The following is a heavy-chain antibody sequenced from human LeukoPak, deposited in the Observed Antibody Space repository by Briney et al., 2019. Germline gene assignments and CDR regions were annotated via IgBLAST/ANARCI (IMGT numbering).Heavy chain of an antibody. Sequence: ASVTVSCKPSGYTFTNYGISWVRQAPGQGLAWMGWISGYNGNPRYAQKVQGRVTMTTDTSTNTAYMGVNSLRADDTAIYYCARDPSLAVAGIRLFDYWGQGTLVIVSS. CDR3: ARDPSLAVAGIRLFDY. V-gene: IGHV1-18*01. CDR2: ISGYNGNP. D-gene: IGHD6-19*01. J-gene: IGHJ4*02. CDR1: GYTFTNYG.